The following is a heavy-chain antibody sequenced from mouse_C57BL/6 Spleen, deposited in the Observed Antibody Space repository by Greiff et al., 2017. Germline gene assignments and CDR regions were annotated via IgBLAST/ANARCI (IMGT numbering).Heavy chain of an antibody. CDR3: VKPYYGSSYWYFDV. CDR1: GFTFNTYA. Sequence: EVKVVESGGGLVQPKGSLKLSCAASGFTFNTYAMHWVRQAPGKGLEWVARIRSKSSNYATYYADSVKDRFTISRDDSQSMLYLQMNNLKTEDTAMYYCVKPYYGSSYWYFDVWGTGTTVTVSS. CDR2: IRSKSSNYAT. D-gene: IGHD1-1*01. V-gene: IGHV10-3*01. J-gene: IGHJ1*03.